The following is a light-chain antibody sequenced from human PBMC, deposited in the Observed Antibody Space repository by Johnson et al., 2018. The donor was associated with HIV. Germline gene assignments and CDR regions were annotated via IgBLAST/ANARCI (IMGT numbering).Light chain of an antibody. J-gene: IGLJ1*01. Sequence: VLTQPPSVSAAPGQEVTISCSGSYSNIGSNYVSWYQQLPGTAPKLLIYDNDKRPSGIPDRFSASESGTSATLGITGLQTGDEAAYYCGAWDSSLSAHYVFGTRTNVTVL. V-gene: IGLV1-51*01. CDR1: YSNIGSNY. CDR2: DND. CDR3: GAWDSSLSAHYV.